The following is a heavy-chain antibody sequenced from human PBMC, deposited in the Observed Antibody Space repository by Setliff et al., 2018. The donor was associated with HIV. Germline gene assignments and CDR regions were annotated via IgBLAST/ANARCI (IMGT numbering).Heavy chain of an antibody. CDR2: IYSSGST. CDR1: GGSIRSYY. J-gene: IGHJ4*02. D-gene: IGHD5-18*01. V-gene: IGHV4-59*08. Sequence: SETLSLTCTVSGGSIRSYYWNWIRQPPGKGLEWIGYIYSSGSTNYNPSLKRRVTISVDTSKNQFSLKLTSVTASDTAIYYCARSPGVDTNMAFDYWGQGTLVTVSS. CDR3: ARSPGVDTNMAFDY.